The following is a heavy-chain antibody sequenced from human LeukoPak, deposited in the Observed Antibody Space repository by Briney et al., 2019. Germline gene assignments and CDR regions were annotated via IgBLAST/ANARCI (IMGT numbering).Heavy chain of an antibody. D-gene: IGHD7-27*01. J-gene: IGHJ4*02. Sequence: PGGSLRLPCAASGFTFSSYAMSWVRQAPGKGLEWVPAISGSGGSTYYADSVKGRFTISRDNSKNTLYLQMNSLRAEDTAVYYCAKAGTGGTLVDYWGQGTLVTVSS. CDR1: GFTFSSYA. CDR3: AKAGTGGTLVDY. V-gene: IGHV3-23*01. CDR2: ISGSGGST.